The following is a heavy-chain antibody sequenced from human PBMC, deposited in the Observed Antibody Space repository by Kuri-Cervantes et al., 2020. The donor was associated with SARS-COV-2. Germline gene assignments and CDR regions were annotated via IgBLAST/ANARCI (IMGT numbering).Heavy chain of an antibody. CDR3: ARDLRLWQQLVTGYYFDY. D-gene: IGHD6-13*01. Sequence: GGSLRLSCAASGFTFSTYPMHWVRQAPGKGLEWVAVISYDGSNKYYADSVKGRFTISRDNSKNTLYLQMNSLRAEDTAVYYCARDLRLWQQLVTGYYFDYWGQGTLVTVSS. CDR1: GFTFSTYP. J-gene: IGHJ4*02. V-gene: IGHV3-30-3*01. CDR2: ISYDGSNK.